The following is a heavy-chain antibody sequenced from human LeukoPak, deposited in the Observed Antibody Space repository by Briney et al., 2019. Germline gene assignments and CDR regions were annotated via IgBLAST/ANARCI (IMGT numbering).Heavy chain of an antibody. J-gene: IGHJ4*02. Sequence: SETLSLTCTVSGGSISSGSYYWGWIRQPPGKGLEWIGSIYHSGSTYYNPSLKSRVTISVDTSKNQFSLKLSSVTAADTAVYYCARIHSGSYYWGQGTLVTVSS. CDR2: IYHSGST. CDR1: GGSISSGSYY. D-gene: IGHD1-26*01. V-gene: IGHV4-39*07. CDR3: ARIHSGSYY.